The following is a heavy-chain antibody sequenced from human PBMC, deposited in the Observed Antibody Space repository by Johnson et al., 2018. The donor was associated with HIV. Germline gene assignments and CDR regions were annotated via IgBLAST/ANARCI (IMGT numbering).Heavy chain of an antibody. CDR2: INWNGGST. Sequence: VQLVESGGGVVRPGGSLRLSCAASGFTFGDYGMSWVRQVQGKGLEWVSGINWNGGSTGYADSVKGRFTISRDNAKNSLYLQMNSLTVEDTALYYCARADRDSGTYHDAFDIWGQGTMVTVSS. CDR3: ARADRDSGTYHDAFDI. V-gene: IGHV3-20*04. D-gene: IGHD1-26*01. CDR1: GFTFGDYG. J-gene: IGHJ3*02.